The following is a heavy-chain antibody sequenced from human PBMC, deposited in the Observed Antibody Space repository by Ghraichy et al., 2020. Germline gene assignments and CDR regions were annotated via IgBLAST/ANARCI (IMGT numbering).Heavy chain of an antibody. CDR2: IRQDGSEK. Sequence: GGSLRLSCVASAFTFSSHWMHWVRHPPGKGLEWVANIRQDGSEKYYVDSVKCRFTISRDNAKNSLFLQMNSLRAEDTAVYYCATFSSGWWGQGTLVTVSS. V-gene: IGHV3-7*01. CDR1: AFTFSSHW. D-gene: IGHD6-19*01. CDR3: ATFSSGW. J-gene: IGHJ4*02.